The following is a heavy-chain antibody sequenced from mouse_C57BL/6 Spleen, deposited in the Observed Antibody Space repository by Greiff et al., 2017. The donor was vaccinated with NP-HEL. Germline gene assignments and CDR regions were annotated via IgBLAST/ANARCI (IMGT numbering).Heavy chain of an antibody. CDR3: ARGGLELFYFDY. V-gene: IGHV1-81*01. J-gene: IGHJ2*01. CDR2: IYPRSGNT. Sequence: QVQLQQSGAELARPGASVKLSCKASGYTFTSYGISWVKQRTGQGLEWIGEIYPRSGNTYYNEKFKGKATLTADKSSSTAYMELRSLTSEDSAVYFCARGGLELFYFDYWGQGTTLTVST. CDR1: GYTFTSYG. D-gene: IGHD3-3*01.